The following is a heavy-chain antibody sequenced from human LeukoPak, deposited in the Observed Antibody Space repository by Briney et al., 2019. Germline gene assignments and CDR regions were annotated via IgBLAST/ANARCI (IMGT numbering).Heavy chain of an antibody. J-gene: IGHJ4*02. CDR1: GYSFTSYW. D-gene: IGHD2-15*01. CDR3: ARHPYCSGGSCYSDY. CDR2: IYPGDSDT. Sequence: GESLKISCKGSGYSFTSYWIGWVRQMPGKGLEWMGIIYPGDSDTRYSPSFQGQVTIPADKSISTAYLQWSSLKASDTAMYYCARHPYCSGGSCYSDYWGQGTLVTVSS. V-gene: IGHV5-51*01.